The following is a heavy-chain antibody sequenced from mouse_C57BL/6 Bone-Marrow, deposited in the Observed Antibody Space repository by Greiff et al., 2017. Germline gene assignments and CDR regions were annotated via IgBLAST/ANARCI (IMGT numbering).Heavy chain of an antibody. J-gene: IGHJ3*01. CDR3: ARDGGFAY. CDR2: ISDGGSYT. CDR1: GFTFSSYA. V-gene: IGHV5-4*01. Sequence: EVHLVESGGGLVKPGGSLKLSCAASGFTFSSYAMSWVRQTPEKRLEWVATISDGGSYTYYPDNVTGRFTISRDNSKNNLYLQMSHLKSEDTAMYYCARDGGFAYWCQGTLVTVSA.